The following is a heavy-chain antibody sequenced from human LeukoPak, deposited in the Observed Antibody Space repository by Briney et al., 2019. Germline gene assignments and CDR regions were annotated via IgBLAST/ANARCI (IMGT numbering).Heavy chain of an antibody. CDR3: AREEYDAFDT. D-gene: IGHD3-10*01. Sequence: TSETLSLTCTVSGGSISSYYWSWIRQPPGKGLEWIGYIYYSGSTNYNPSLKSRVTISVDTSKNQFSLKLSSVTAADTAVYYCAREEYDAFDTWGQGTMVTVSS. CDR1: GGSISSYY. J-gene: IGHJ3*02. CDR2: IYYSGST. V-gene: IGHV4-59*01.